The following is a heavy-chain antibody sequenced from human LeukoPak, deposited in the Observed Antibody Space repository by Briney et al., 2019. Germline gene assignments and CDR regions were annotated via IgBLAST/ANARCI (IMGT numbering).Heavy chain of an antibody. D-gene: IGHD3-3*01. CDR2: INPNSGGT. Sequence: ASVKVSCKASGYTFTGYYMHWVRQAPGQGLEWMGRINPNSGGTNYAQKFQGRVTMTRDTSISTAYMELSRLRSDDTAVYYCARGTRFLEWLLIYYYYGMDVWGQGTTVTVSS. V-gene: IGHV1-2*06. J-gene: IGHJ6*02. CDR3: ARGTRFLEWLLIYYYYGMDV. CDR1: GYTFTGYY.